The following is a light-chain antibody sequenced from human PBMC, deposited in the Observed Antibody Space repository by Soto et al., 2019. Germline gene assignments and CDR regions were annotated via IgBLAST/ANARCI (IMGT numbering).Light chain of an antibody. V-gene: IGKV1-39*01. Sequence: DIQMTQSPSSLSASVGDRVTITCRASQSIYSSLNWYHQKPGKAPKLLIYAASNLQSGVPSRFSGSGSGTDVTLSISSLQPEDFATYRCQQSYSAPYTFGQGTKLEI. J-gene: IGKJ2*01. CDR2: AAS. CDR3: QQSYSAPYT. CDR1: QSIYSS.